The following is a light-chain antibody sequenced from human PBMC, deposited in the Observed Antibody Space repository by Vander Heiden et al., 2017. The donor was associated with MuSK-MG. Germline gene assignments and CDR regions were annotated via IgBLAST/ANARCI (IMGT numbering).Light chain of an antibody. CDR1: PSVLYNVENRNF. CDR3: QQYQSAPLT. V-gene: IGKV4-1*01. CDR2: CAS. Sequence: DGVIAQSPASLAVSLGPGDTINRKSSPSVLYNVENRNFLAWYQQKPGQAPKLLINCASTRESGVPDRFSGSGSETDFTLTITSLQAEDLAVYYCQQYQSAPLTFGGGTKVEIK. J-gene: IGKJ4*01.